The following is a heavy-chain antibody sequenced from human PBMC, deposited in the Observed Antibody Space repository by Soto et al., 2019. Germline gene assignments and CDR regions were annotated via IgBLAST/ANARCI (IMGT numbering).Heavy chain of an antibody. CDR1: GGTSRSLS. V-gene: IGHV1-69*17. J-gene: IGHJ5*02. D-gene: IGHD2-15*01. CDR3: ARDTHSAGGWFDT. Sequence: QVQLGQSGAEVKTPGSSVKVSCKSSGGTSRSLSITWVRQAPGQGLEWTGGITPLFGIPNYPQKFQGRLTITADKSTGTAYLELSSLRSADTAVDYCARDTHSAGGWFDTWGRGTLVTVSS. CDR2: ITPLFGIP.